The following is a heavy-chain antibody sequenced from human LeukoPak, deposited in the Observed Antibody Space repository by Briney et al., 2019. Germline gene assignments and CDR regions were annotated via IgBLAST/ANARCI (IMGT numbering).Heavy chain of an antibody. CDR2: SNIDGRTT. CDR1: GFTFSTYW. Sequence: SGGSLRLSCAASGFTFSTYWMHWVCQAPGEGLVWVSRSNIDGRTTSYADSVKGRFTISRDNAKNMLYLQMNSLRAEDTAVYYCARIEDRGAAFDSWGQGTLVTVSS. V-gene: IGHV3-74*01. CDR3: ARIEDRGAAFDS. D-gene: IGHD3-22*01. J-gene: IGHJ4*02.